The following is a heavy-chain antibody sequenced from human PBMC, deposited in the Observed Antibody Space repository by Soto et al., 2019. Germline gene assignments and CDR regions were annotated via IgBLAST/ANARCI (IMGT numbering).Heavy chain of an antibody. CDR1: GGSIRSSSW. V-gene: IGHV4-4*02. D-gene: IGHD3-10*02. CDR2: IYHSGST. J-gene: IGHJ4*02. Sequence: QVQLQESGPGLVKPSGTLSLTCALSGGSIRSSSWWSWVRQPPGKGLEWLGEIYHSGSTNYNPSLKSRVTISVDKSKNQFSLRLGPVTAADTAVYYCARDLMGSDGTTFGSFDYWGRGTLVTVSS. CDR3: ARDLMGSDGTTFGSFDY.